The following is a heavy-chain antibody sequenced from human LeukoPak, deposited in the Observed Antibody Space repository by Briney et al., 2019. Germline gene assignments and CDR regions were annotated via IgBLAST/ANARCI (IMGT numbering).Heavy chain of an antibody. Sequence: PGGSLRLSCVASGFTFSSYGMHWVRQAPGKGLEWVAVIWYDGSNKYYADSVKGRFTISRDNSKNTLYLQMNSLRAEDTAVYYCARDHYYDSSGPDYWGQGTLVTVSS. J-gene: IGHJ4*02. CDR2: IWYDGSNK. CDR1: GFTFSSYG. CDR3: ARDHYYDSSGPDY. V-gene: IGHV3-33*08. D-gene: IGHD3-22*01.